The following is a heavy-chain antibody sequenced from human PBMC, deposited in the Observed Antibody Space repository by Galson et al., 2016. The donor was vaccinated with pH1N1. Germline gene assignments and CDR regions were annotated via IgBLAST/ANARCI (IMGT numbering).Heavy chain of an antibody. V-gene: IGHV4-61*02. D-gene: IGHD5-24*01. Sequence: LSLTCTVSGVSISSGSYYWSWIRQPAGKGLEWIGRIYSSGIAHYNSSPKGRVTISLDTSKMQFSLRLNSVTAADAAIYYCALAGCYNYGCLDSWGQGTLVTVSS. CDR1: GVSISSGSYY. CDR2: IYSSGIA. CDR3: ALAGCYNYGCLDS. J-gene: IGHJ4*02.